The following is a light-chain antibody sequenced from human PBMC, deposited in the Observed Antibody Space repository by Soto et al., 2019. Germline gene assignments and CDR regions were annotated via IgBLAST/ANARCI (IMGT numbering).Light chain of an antibody. CDR2: GAS. CDR3: QQYGVSPT. V-gene: IGKV3-20*01. CDR1: QSVNSN. J-gene: IGKJ4*01. Sequence: IGMTQSPSTLSVSPGERATLSCRASQSVNSNLAWYQQKPGQAPRLLTYGASGRAAGIPDRFSGSGSGTDFTLSISRLEPEDFAVYYCQQYGVSPTFGGGTKVDIK.